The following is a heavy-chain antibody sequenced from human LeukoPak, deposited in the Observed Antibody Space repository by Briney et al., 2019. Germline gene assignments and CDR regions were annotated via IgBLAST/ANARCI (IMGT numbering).Heavy chain of an antibody. Sequence: GGSLRLSCTASGFTFSSYWMNWVRQAPGTGLEGVANKNQDGTTKYYLDSVKGRFTISRDNAKNSLYLQMNSLRAEDTAVYYCARDIVVVPAAFYYYGMDVWGQGTTVTVSS. CDR3: ARDIVVVPAAFYYYGMDV. D-gene: IGHD2-2*01. CDR1: GFTFSSYW. CDR2: KNQDGTTK. J-gene: IGHJ6*02. V-gene: IGHV3-7*01.